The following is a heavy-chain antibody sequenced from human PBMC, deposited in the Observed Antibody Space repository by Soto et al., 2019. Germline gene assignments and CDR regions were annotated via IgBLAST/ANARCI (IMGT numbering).Heavy chain of an antibody. CDR3: ARHDGFSSGWIFDD. CDR1: GGSISSTTHH. V-gene: IGHV4-39*01. J-gene: IGHJ4*01. CDR2: VFYTGTT. D-gene: IGHD6-19*01. Sequence: PSETLSLTCTVSGGSISSTTHHWVWVRQPPGKGLEWIASVFYTGTTYYTPSLKSRVIISVDTSKNQFSLRLSSVTAADTAVYYCARHDGFSSGWIFDDWGHGILVTVSS.